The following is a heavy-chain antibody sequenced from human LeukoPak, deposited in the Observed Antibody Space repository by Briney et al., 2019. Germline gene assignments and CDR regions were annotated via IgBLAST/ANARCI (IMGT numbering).Heavy chain of an antibody. J-gene: IGHJ6*02. CDR2: IDYSGST. D-gene: IGHD2-2*01. V-gene: IGHV4-59*01. Sequence: SETLSLTCTVSGGSISSYYWSWIRQPPGKGLEWIGYIDYSGSTNYNPSLKSRVTISVDTSKNQFSLKLSSVTAADTAVYYCARDSTSSRYYSYGMDVWGQGTTITVSS. CDR3: ARDSTSSRYYSYGMDV. CDR1: GGSISSYY.